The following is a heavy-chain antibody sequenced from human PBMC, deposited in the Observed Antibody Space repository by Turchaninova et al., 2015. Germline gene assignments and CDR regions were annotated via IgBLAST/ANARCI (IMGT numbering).Heavy chain of an antibody. CDR2: AIPIFGTE. J-gene: IGHJ3*02. V-gene: IGHV1-69*01. CDR1: GGSFSRYA. D-gene: IGHD3-22*01. CDR3: AWGRTMIVLGAFDI. Sequence: QVQLVQSGAEVKKPGSSVKVSCKASGGSFSRYAISWVRQAPGHGLEWMGGAIPIFGTENYAQKVQGCVTSTADESTSTAYMGLSSLRSGDTAVYCCAWGRTMIVLGAFDIWGQGTMVTVSS.